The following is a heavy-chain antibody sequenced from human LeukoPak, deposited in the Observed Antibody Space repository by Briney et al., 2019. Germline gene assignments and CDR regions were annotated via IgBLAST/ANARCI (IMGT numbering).Heavy chain of an antibody. CDR1: GFTFDDYA. CDR3: AKELDSSSWYPSEYFDY. J-gene: IGHJ4*02. V-gene: IGHV3-43*02. D-gene: IGHD6-13*01. Sequence: PGGPLRLSCAASGFTFDDYAMHWVRQAPGKGLEWVSLIIGDGGSTYYADSVKGRFTISRDNSKNSLYLQMNSLRTEDTALYYCAKELDSSSWYPSEYFDYWGQGTLVTVSS. CDR2: IIGDGGST.